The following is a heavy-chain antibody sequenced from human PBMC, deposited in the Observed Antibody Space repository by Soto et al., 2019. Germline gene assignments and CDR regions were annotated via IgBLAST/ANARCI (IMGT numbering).Heavy chain of an antibody. CDR3: AREGGSLNWFDP. CDR1: GFTFSSYS. D-gene: IGHD1-26*01. J-gene: IGHJ5*02. V-gene: IGHV3-48*02. Sequence: EVQLVESGGGLVQPGGSLRLSCEASGFTFSSYSMNWVRQAPGKGLEWVSYISSSSSTIYYADSVKVRFTISRDNAKNSLYLQVNSLRDEDTAVYYCAREGGSLNWFDPWGQGTLVTVSS. CDR2: ISSSSSTI.